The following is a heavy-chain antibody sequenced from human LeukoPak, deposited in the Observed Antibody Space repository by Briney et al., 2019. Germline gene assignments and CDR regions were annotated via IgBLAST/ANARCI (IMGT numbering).Heavy chain of an antibody. CDR2: INPNSGGT. D-gene: IGHD1-1*01. CDR1: GYTFTGYY. Sequence: ASVKVSCKASGYTFTGYYMHWVRQAPGQGLEWMGWINPNSGGTNYAQKFQGRVTLTRDTSISTAYMELSRLRSDDTAVYYCARDRGNWNDGVFDYWGQGTLVTVSS. CDR3: ARDRGNWNDGVFDY. J-gene: IGHJ4*02. V-gene: IGHV1-2*02.